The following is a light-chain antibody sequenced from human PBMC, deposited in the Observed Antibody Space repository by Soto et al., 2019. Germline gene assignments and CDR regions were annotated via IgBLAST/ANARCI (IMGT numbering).Light chain of an antibody. Sequence: QSVLTQPASVSASPGQSITISCTGTSSDVGTYKYVSWYQHHPGKAPKLKIYDVSNRPSGVSNRFSGSKSGNTASLIISGLQTEDEADYYCSSYTTSSTLVFGGGTKVTVL. CDR1: SSDVGTYKY. CDR2: DVS. CDR3: SSYTTSSTLV. J-gene: IGLJ2*01. V-gene: IGLV2-14*03.